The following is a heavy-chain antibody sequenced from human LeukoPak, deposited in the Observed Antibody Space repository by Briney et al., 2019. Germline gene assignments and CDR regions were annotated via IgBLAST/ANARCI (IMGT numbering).Heavy chain of an antibody. CDR3: ARDSSGYYYFDY. CDR2: IDQSGST. J-gene: IGHJ4*02. D-gene: IGHD3-22*01. CDR1: GETFSGYY. Sequence: PSETLSLTCAVYGETFSGYYWSWIRQSPGKGLEWIGEIDQSGSTNYNPSLKSRVTMSVDTSKNQFSLKLSSVTAADTAVYYCARDSSGYYYFDYWGQGTLVTVSS. V-gene: IGHV4-34*01.